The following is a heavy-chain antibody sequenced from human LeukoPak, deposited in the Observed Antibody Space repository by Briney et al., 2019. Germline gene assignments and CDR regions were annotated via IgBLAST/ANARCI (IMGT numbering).Heavy chain of an antibody. D-gene: IGHD4-17*01. J-gene: IGHJ4*02. V-gene: IGHV3-48*04. CDR3: ARDGTTVTTAHDY. Sequence: PGVSLRLSCAASGFTFSSYSMNWVRQAPGKGLEWVSYISSSSSTIYYADSVKGRFTISRDNAKNSLYLQMNSLRAEDTAVYYCARDGTTVTTAHDYWGQGTLVTVSS. CDR2: ISSSSSTI. CDR1: GFTFSSYS.